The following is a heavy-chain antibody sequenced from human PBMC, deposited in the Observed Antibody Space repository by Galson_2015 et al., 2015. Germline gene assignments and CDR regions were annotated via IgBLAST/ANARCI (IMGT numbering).Heavy chain of an antibody. V-gene: IGHV3-30-3*01. CDR3: ARAGYSGSYSDAFDI. CDR1: GFTFNTSA. J-gene: IGHJ3*02. D-gene: IGHD1-26*01. CDR2: ISYEGNNK. Sequence: SLRHSYPASGFTFNTSAMHWVRQAPGKGLAWVALISYEGNNKYYADSVRGRFTVSRDNSKNTLYLQMNSLRAEDTAVYYCARAGYSGSYSDAFDIWGQGTMVTVSS.